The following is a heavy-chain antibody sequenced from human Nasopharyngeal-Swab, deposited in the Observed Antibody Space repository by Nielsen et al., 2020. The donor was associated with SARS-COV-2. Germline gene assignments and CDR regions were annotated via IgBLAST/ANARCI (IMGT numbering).Heavy chain of an antibody. CDR1: GFTFSNAW. Sequence: GESLKISCAASGFTFSNAWMSWVRQAPGKGLEWVGRIKSKTDGGTTDYAAPVKGRFTISRDDSKNTLYLQMNSLKTEDTAVYYCARVYGDSWGAFDIWGQGTMVTVSS. CDR3: ARVYGDSWGAFDI. J-gene: IGHJ3*02. V-gene: IGHV3-15*01. D-gene: IGHD4-17*01. CDR2: IKSKTDGGTT.